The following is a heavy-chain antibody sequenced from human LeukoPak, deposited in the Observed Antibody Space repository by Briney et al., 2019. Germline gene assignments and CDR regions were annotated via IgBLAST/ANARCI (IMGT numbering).Heavy chain of an antibody. Sequence: GGSLRLSCAASGFTFSSYGMHWVRQAPGKGLEWVAFIRYDGSNKYYADSVKGRFTISRDNSKNTLYLQMNSLRAEDTAVYYCAKDSTPYGSGSYFLDYWGQGTLVTVSS. CDR1: GFTFSSYG. CDR2: IRYDGSNK. J-gene: IGHJ4*02. CDR3: AKDSTPYGSGSYFLDY. V-gene: IGHV3-30*02. D-gene: IGHD3-10*01.